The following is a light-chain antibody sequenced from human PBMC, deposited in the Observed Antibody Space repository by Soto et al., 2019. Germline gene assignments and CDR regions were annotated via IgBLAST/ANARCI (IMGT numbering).Light chain of an antibody. V-gene: IGKV1-5*03. J-gene: IGKJ1*01. Sequence: DIQMTQSPSTLSASVGDRVTITCRASQSINSRLAWYQQKPGKAPKLLIYKASSLESGVPSRFSGSGSGTECTLTISSLQPDDFATYYCQQYNNYWTFGQGTNVEIK. CDR1: QSINSR. CDR2: KAS. CDR3: QQYNNYWT.